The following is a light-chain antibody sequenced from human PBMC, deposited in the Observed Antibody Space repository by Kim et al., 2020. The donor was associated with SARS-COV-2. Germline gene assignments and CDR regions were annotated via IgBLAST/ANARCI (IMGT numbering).Light chain of an antibody. Sequence: KTVTISCTGSSGSMASNYVQWYQQRPGSAPTTVIYEDNQRPSGVPDRFSGSIDSSSNSASLTISGLKTEDEADYYCQSYDSSNPVVFGGGTQLTVL. J-gene: IGLJ2*01. V-gene: IGLV6-57*02. CDR2: EDN. CDR1: SGSMASNY. CDR3: QSYDSSNPVV.